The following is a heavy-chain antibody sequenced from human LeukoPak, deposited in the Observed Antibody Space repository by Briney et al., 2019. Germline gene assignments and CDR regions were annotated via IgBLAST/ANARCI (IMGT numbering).Heavy chain of an antibody. D-gene: IGHD3-10*01. CDR2: INPNSGGT. J-gene: IGHJ4*02. CDR3: ARKRWFGELSSDY. CDR1: GYTFTGYY. Sequence: ASVKVSCKASGYTFTGYYMHWVRQAPGRGLEWMGWINPNSGGTNYAQKFQGRVTMTRDTSISTAYMELSRLRSDDTAVYYCARKRWFGELSSDYWGQGTLVTVSS. V-gene: IGHV1-2*02.